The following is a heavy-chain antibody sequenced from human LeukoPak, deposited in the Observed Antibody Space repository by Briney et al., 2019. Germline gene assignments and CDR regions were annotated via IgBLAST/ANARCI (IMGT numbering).Heavy chain of an antibody. CDR3: ARGADGVSSNSRGWFDP. V-gene: IGHV3-21*01. Sequence: PGGSLRLSCAASGFTFSSYAMSWVRQAPGKGLEWVSDINGSGGNTYYADSVRGRFTISRDNAKNSLYLQMNSLRAEDTAVYSCARGADGVSSNSRGWFDPWGQGTLVTVSS. CDR2: INGSGGNT. J-gene: IGHJ5*02. D-gene: IGHD2-15*01. CDR1: GFTFSSYA.